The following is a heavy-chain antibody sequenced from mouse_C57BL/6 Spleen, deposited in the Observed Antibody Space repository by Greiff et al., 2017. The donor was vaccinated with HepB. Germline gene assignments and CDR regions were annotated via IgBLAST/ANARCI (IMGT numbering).Heavy chain of an antibody. Sequence: QVQLQQPGAELVKPGASVKMSCKASGYTFTSYWITWVKQRPGQGLEWIGDIYPGSGSTNYNEKFKSKATLTVDTSSSTAYMQLSSLTSEDAAVYYCARRHYYGSNFFGYWGQGTTLTVSS. CDR1: GYTFTSYW. CDR2: IYPGSGST. V-gene: IGHV1-55*01. CDR3: ARRHYYGSNFFGY. J-gene: IGHJ2*01. D-gene: IGHD1-1*01.